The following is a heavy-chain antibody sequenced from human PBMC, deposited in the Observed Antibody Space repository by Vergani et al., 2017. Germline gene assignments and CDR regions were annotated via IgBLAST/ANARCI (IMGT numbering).Heavy chain of an antibody. D-gene: IGHD2-21*01. CDR2: ISSSSSYI. Sequence: EVQLVESGGGLVKPGGSLRLSCAASGFTFSSYSMNWVRQAPGKGLEWVSSISSSSSYIYYADSVKGRFTISRDHAKNSLYLQMNSLRAEDTAVYYCARESGTRHIVVVSDAFDIWGQGTMVTVSS. V-gene: IGHV3-21*01. CDR3: ARESGTRHIVVVSDAFDI. CDR1: GFTFSSYS. J-gene: IGHJ3*02.